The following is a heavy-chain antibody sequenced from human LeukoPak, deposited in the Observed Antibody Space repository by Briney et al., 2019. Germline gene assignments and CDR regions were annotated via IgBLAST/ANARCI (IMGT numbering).Heavy chain of an antibody. V-gene: IGHV4-39*07. CDR2: LYYSGST. D-gene: IGHD3-3*01. CDR3: ARARFLEWLFVDAFDI. J-gene: IGHJ3*02. CDR1: GGSISSSSYY. Sequence: SETLSLTCTVSGGSISSSSYYWGWIRQPPGKGLEWIGSLYYSGSTYYNPSLKSRVTMSVDTSKNQFSLKMNSATAADTAVYFCARARFLEWLFVDAFDIWGQGTMVTVSS.